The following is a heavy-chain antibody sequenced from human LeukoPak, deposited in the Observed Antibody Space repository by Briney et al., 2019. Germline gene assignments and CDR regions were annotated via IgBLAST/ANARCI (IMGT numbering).Heavy chain of an antibody. CDR3: ARDSAGNDY. Sequence: GGSLRLSCEASGFTFSTYWMSWVRQAPGKGLEWVANIKQDGSEKYYVDSVKGRFTISRDNAKNSLYLQMNSLRAEDTAMYYCARDSAGNDYWGQGTLDTVSS. J-gene: IGHJ4*02. V-gene: IGHV3-7*01. D-gene: IGHD6-13*01. CDR2: IKQDGSEK. CDR1: GFTFSTYW.